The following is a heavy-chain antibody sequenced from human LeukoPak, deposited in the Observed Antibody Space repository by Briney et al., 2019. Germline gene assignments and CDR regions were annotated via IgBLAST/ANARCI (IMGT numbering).Heavy chain of an antibody. D-gene: IGHD3-10*01. V-gene: IGHV3-30*04. CDR3: ARDHAVYYYGSGSYSAL. J-gene: IGHJ1*01. CDR1: GFTFSSYA. Sequence: GGSLRLSCAASGFTFSSYAMHWVRQAPGKGLEWVAVISYDGSNKYYADSVKGRFTISRDNSKNTLYLQMNSLRAEDTAVHYCARDHAVYYYGSGSYSALWGQGTLVTVSS. CDR2: ISYDGSNK.